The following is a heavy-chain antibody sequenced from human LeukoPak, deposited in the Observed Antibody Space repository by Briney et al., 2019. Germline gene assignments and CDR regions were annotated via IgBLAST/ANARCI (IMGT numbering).Heavy chain of an antibody. V-gene: IGHV3-23*01. D-gene: IGHD4/OR15-4a*01. J-gene: IGHJ4*02. CDR3: AKDLVPAGAKRPVGH. CDR2: ISGGGANS. Sequence: GGSLRLSCAASGFTFSSYAMSWVRQAPGKGLEWVSAISGGGANSYYVDSVKGRFTISRDNSKDTLYLQMNSLGAEDTAVYYCAKDLVPAGAKRPVGHWGQGTLVTVSS. CDR1: GFTFSSYA.